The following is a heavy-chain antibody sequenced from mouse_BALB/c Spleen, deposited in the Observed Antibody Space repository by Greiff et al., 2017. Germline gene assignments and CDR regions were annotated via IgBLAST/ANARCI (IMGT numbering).Heavy chain of an antibody. Sequence: DVMLVESGGGLVQPGGSRKLSCAASGFTFSDYGMAWVRQAPGKGPEWVAFISNLAYSIYYADTVTGRFTISRENAKNTLYLEMSSLRSEDTAIYYDERDGSTRSAMDYWGQGTSVTVSS. J-gene: IGHJ4*01. V-gene: IGHV5-15*02. CDR2: ISNLAYSI. CDR3: ERDGSTRSAMDY. CDR1: GFTFSDYG.